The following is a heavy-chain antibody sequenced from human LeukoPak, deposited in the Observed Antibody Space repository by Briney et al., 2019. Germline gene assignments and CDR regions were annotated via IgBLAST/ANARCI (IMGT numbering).Heavy chain of an antibody. CDR1: GFIFSNYA. J-gene: IGHJ4*02. V-gene: IGHV3-23*01. CDR2: INNSGDRR. CDR3: ARGWYNFDY. Sequence: PGGSLRLSCAASGFIFSNYAMSWVRQAPGKGLEWVSGINNSGDRRFYADSAKGRFTISRDNSKNTLYLQMNSLRAEDTAVYYCARGWYNFDYWGQGTRVTVSS. D-gene: IGHD6-19*01.